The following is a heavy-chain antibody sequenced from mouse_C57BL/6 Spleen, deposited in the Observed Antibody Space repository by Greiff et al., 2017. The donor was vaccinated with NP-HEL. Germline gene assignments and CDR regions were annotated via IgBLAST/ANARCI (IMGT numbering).Heavy chain of an antibody. D-gene: IGHD1-1*01. CDR1: GFTFSNYW. J-gene: IGHJ4*01. CDR3: TGGVYYGSSYGDAMDY. V-gene: IGHV6-3*01. Sequence: EVKLVESGGGLVQPGGSMKLSCVASGFTFSNYWMNWVRQSPEKGLEWVAQIRLKSGNSSTHYAVSVKGRFTISRDDSKSSVYLQMNNIRAVDTGIYYCTGGVYYGSSYGDAMDYWGQGTSVTVSS. CDR2: IRLKSGNSST.